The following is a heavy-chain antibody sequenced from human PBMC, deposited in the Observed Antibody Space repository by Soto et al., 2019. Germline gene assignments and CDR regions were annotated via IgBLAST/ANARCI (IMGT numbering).Heavy chain of an antibody. CDR1: GFTFSSYA. D-gene: IGHD3-3*01. CDR2: ISGSGGST. CDR3: ASPSDSNDFWSGYRTRYYMDV. V-gene: IGHV3-23*01. Sequence: GGSLRLSCAASGFTFSSYAMSWVRQAPGKGLERVSAISGSGGSTYYADSVKGRFTISRDNSKNTLYLQMNSLRAEDTAVYYCASPSDSNDFWSGYRTRYYMDVWGKGTTVTVSS. J-gene: IGHJ6*03.